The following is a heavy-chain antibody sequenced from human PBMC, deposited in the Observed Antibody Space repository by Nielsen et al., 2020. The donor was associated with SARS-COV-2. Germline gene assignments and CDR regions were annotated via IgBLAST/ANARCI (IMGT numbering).Heavy chain of an antibody. J-gene: IGHJ4*02. CDR2: ISGSDST. CDR1: GFIFSSCA. CDR3: ARGRGKYCGGDCYLFDD. V-gene: IGHV3-23*01. Sequence: GESLKISCAVSGFIFSSCAMSWVRQAPGKSLEWVSTISGSDSTYYADSVKGRFTISRDNSKNTVYLQMNSLRAEDTAGYYCARGRGKYCGGDCYLFDDWGQGTLVTVSS. D-gene: IGHD2-21*02.